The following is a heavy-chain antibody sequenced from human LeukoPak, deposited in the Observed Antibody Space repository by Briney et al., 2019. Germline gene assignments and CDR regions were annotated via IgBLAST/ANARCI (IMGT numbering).Heavy chain of an antibody. D-gene: IGHD3-22*01. Sequence: GGSLRLSCAASGFTFSNYWIHWVRQAPGKGLVWVSRIDNAGSITTYADSVKGRFTISRDNAENTLYLQMNSLRVEDTAVYYCVRSALHAGSDNYYDYWGQGTLVTVSS. J-gene: IGHJ4*02. V-gene: IGHV3-74*03. CDR3: VRSALHAGSDNYYDY. CDR1: GFTFSNYW. CDR2: IDNAGSIT.